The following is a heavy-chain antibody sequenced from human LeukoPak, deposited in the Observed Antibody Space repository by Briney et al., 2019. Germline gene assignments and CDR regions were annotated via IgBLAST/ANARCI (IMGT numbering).Heavy chain of an antibody. D-gene: IGHD3-10*01. V-gene: IGHV4-34*01. J-gene: IGHJ5*02. CDR3: ARDTRYGSGTLIPLLNWFDP. Sequence: SETLSLTCAVYGGSFSGYYWSWIRQPPGKGLEWIGSIYYSGSTYYNPSLKSRVTISVDTSKNQFSLKLSSVTAADTAVYYCARDTRYGSGTLIPLLNWFDPWGQGTLVTVSS. CDR2: IYYSGST. CDR1: GGSFSGYY.